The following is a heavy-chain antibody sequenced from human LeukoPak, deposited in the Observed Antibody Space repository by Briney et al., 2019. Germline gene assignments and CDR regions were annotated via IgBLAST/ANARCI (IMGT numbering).Heavy chain of an antibody. CDR2: IIPIFGTA. Sequence: SVKVSCKASGGTFSSYAISWVRQAPGQGLEWMGGIIPIFGTANYAQKFQGRVTITADKSTSTAYMELSSLRSEDTAVYYCARASDNVLLWFGELLKYYYYMDVWGKGTTVTVSS. CDR3: ARASDNVLLWFGELLKYYYYMDV. CDR1: GGTFSSYA. J-gene: IGHJ6*03. D-gene: IGHD3-10*01. V-gene: IGHV1-69*06.